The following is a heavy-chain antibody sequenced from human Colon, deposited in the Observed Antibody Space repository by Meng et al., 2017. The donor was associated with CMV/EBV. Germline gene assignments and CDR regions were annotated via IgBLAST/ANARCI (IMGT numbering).Heavy chain of an antibody. CDR1: GGTFSSYA. Sequence: SVKVSCKASGGTFSSYAISWVRQAPGQGLEWMGGIIAILGIANYAQKFQGRVTITADKSTSTAYMELSSLRSEDTAVYYCARDLPYLTSIAAPNNWFDPWGQGTLVTVSS. V-gene: IGHV1-69*10. J-gene: IGHJ5*02. CDR3: ARDLPYLTSIAAPNNWFDP. CDR2: IIAILGIA. D-gene: IGHD6-6*01.